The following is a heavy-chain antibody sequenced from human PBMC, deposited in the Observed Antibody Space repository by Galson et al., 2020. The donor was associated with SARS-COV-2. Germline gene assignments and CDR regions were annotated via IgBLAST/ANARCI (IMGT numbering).Heavy chain of an antibody. CDR1: GGSISSNSYY. CDR2: IHYTGGT. CDR3: ARLGWLVRTSALDY. V-gene: IGHV4-39*01. Sequence: SETLSLTCTVSGGSISSNSYYWGWIRQPPGKGLEWIGSIHYTGGTYDNPSLKSRVTMSVDTSKNQFSLKLSSVTAADTAVYYCARLGWLVRTSALDYWGQGTLVTVSS. J-gene: IGHJ4*02. D-gene: IGHD6-19*01.